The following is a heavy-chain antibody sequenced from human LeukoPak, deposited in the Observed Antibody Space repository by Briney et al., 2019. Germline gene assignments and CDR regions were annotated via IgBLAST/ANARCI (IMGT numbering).Heavy chain of an antibody. J-gene: IGHJ6*03. CDR3: ARVDIVATPYYYYYYYMDV. CDR2: INPNSSGT. Sequence: ASVKVSCKASGYTFTGYYMHWVRQAPGQGLEWMGWINPNSSGTNYAQKFQGRVTMTRDTSISTAYMELSRLRSDDTAVYYCARVDIVATPYYYYYYYMDVWGKGTTVTVSS. D-gene: IGHD5-12*01. CDR1: GYTFTGYY. V-gene: IGHV1-2*02.